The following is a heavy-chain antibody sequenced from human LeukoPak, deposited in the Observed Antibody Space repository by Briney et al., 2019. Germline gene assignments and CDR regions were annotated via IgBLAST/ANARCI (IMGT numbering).Heavy chain of an antibody. CDR1: GFTFSSYG. CDR2: IWYDGSNK. J-gene: IGHJ3*02. D-gene: IGHD3-22*01. CDR3: ARVPDYYDSSEDTDAFDI. V-gene: IGHV3-33*01. Sequence: GRSLKLSCAASGFTFSSYGMHWVRQAPGKGLEWVAVIWYDGSNKYYADSVKGRFTISRDNSKNTLYLQMNSLRAEDTAVYYCARVPDYYDSSEDTDAFDIWGQGTMVTVSS.